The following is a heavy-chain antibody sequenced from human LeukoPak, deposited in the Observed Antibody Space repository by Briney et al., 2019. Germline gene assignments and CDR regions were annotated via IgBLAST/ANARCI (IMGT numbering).Heavy chain of an antibody. CDR2: INHSGST. V-gene: IGHV4-34*01. D-gene: IGHD6-19*01. CDR3: ARHPNCGWTYYFDF. CDR1: GGSFSGYY. J-gene: IGHJ4*02. Sequence: SETLSLTCAVYGGSFSGYYWSWIRQPPGKGLEWIGDINHSGSTSYNPSLESRVSISVETSKNQFSLSLSSVTAADTAVYYCARHPNCGWTYYFDFWGQGTLVTVSS.